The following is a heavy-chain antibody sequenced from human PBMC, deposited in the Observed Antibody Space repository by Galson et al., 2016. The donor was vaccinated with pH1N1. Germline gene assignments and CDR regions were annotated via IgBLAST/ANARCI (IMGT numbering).Heavy chain of an antibody. J-gene: IGHJ4*02. CDR2: INPRDSYT. CDR1: ASSFTSYW. V-gene: IGHV5-10-1*01. Sequence: QSGAEVKEPGEPLTISCKGSASSFTSYWISWVRQMPGKGLEWMGRINPRDSYTDYSPSFQGHVTISTDESISTAYLKWSTLKASDTAIYYCATGPSPDYWGQGALVTVSS. CDR3: ATGPSPDY.